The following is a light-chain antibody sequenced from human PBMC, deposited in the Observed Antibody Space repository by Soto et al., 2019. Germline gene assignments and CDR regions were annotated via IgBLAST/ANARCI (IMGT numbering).Light chain of an antibody. V-gene: IGKV3-20*01. CDR3: QQYGNFPYT. CDR1: QSVPSDW. J-gene: IGKJ2*01. Sequence: EIVLTQSPATMSLSPGEGATLXXRASQSVPSDWLAWYRHKPGQAPRXXIYGASSRATGVPDRVSGSGSGTDFTLTINRLEPEDFAVYYCQQYGNFPYTFGQGTKVDIK. CDR2: GAS.